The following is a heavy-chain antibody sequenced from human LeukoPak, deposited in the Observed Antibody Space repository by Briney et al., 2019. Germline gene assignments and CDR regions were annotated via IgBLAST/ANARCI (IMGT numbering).Heavy chain of an antibody. CDR3: ARDEDPYNKDGGAYYYSGMDV. V-gene: IGHV4-31*03. J-gene: IGHJ6*02. CDR1: GASITSGGYY. D-gene: IGHD5-24*01. CDR2: IHHSGFS. Sequence: SQTLSLTCTVSGASITSGGYYWTWIRQRPRKGLEWIGYIHHSGFSYHNPSLNGRVVLSVDTSENQFTLRLNSVTAADTAVYFCARDEDPYNKDGGAYYYSGMDVGGQGTTVIVSS.